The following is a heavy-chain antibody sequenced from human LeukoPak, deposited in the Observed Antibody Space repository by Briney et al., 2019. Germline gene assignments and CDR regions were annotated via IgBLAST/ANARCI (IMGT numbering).Heavy chain of an antibody. CDR3: ARDRIFGSGSYYSALDY. D-gene: IGHD3-10*01. CDR2: INPNSGGT. Sequence: ASVKVSCKASGYTFTGYYMHWVRQAPGQGLEWMGWINPNSGGTNYAQKFQGRVTMTRDTSISTAYMELSRLRSDDTAVYYGARDRIFGSGSYYSALDYWGQGTLVTVSS. V-gene: IGHV1-2*02. J-gene: IGHJ4*02. CDR1: GYTFTGYY.